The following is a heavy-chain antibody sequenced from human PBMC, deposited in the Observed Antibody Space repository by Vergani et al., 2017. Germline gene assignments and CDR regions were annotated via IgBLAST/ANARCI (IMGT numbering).Heavy chain of an antibody. D-gene: IGHD4-17*01. CDR2: ISWDGGST. CDR1: GFTFNDYT. CDR3: AKDIGVTTYYGMDV. J-gene: IGHJ6*02. Sequence: DVHLAESGGGFFQPGGSLRLSCAASGFTFNDYTMHWVRQAPGKGLEWVSLISWDGGSTYYADSVKGRFTISRDNSKNSLYLQMNSLRTEDTALYYCAKDIGVTTYYGMDVWGQGTTVTVSS. V-gene: IGHV3-43*01.